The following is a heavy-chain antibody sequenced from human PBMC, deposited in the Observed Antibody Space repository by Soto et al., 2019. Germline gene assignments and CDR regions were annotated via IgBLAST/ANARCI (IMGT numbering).Heavy chain of an antibody. V-gene: IGHV1-18*01. Sequence: GASVKVSCKASGYTFTSYGISWVRRAPGQGLEWMGWIGAYNGNTNYAQKLQGRVTMTTDTSTSTAYMELRSLRSDDTAVYYCARASFRGYSGYEGDYWGQGTLVTVSS. CDR3: ARASFRGYSGYEGDY. D-gene: IGHD5-12*01. CDR1: GYTFTSYG. J-gene: IGHJ4*02. CDR2: IGAYNGNT.